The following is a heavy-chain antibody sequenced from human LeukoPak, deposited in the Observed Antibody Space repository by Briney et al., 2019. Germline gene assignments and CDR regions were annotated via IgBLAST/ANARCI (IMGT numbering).Heavy chain of an antibody. Sequence: ASVKVSCKASGYTFTSYAMNWVRQAPGQGLEWMGWINTNTGNPTYAQGFTGRFVFSLDTSVSTAYLQISSLKAEDTAVYYCARVVGCGGDCYSGISDYWGQGTLLTVSS. J-gene: IGHJ4*02. CDR3: ARVVGCGGDCYSGISDY. CDR2: INTNTGNP. V-gene: IGHV7-4-1*02. D-gene: IGHD2-21*02. CDR1: GYTFTSYA.